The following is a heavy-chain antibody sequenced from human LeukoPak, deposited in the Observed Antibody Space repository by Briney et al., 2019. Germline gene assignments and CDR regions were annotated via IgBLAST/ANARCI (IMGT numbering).Heavy chain of an antibody. CDR2: IGNDGKTT. D-gene: IGHD3-10*01. Sequence: GGSLRLACAGPGPTFSTSALDWVRQTPGKGLRWVSFIGNDGKTTNYADSVKGRFTISRDNAKNTLHLQMNSLRAEDTAVYYCARGRNYAMDVWGKETTVTVSS. CDR3: ARGRNYAMDV. J-gene: IGHJ6*04. CDR1: GPTFSTSA. V-gene: IGHV3-74*01.